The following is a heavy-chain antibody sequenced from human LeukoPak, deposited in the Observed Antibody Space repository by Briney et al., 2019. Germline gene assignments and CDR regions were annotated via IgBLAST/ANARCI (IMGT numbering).Heavy chain of an antibody. CDR2: IIPIFGTA. CDR1: GGTFSSYA. D-gene: IGHD3-10*01. J-gene: IGHJ6*03. Sequence: SVKVSCKASGGTFSSYAISWVRQAPGQGLEWRGRIIPIFGTANYAQKSQGRVTITTDESTSTAYMELSSLRSEDTAVYYCARDRYYYGSGIGYYMDVRGKGTTVTVSS. CDR3: ARDRYYYGSGIGYYMDV. V-gene: IGHV1-69*05.